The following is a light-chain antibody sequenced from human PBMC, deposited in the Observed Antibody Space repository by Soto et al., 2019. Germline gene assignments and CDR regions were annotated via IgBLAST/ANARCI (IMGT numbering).Light chain of an antibody. J-gene: IGKJ5*01. CDR1: QSVSNS. Sequence: DTVLTQNPATLSLTQGERITLSCRASQSVSNSLAWYQQKPGQPPRLLIYDVSNRATGIPARFSGSGSGTDFTLSISGLEPEAVAVYFCHQRYNWPRVTFGQGTRLEIK. V-gene: IGKV3-11*01. CDR2: DVS. CDR3: HQRYNWPRVT.